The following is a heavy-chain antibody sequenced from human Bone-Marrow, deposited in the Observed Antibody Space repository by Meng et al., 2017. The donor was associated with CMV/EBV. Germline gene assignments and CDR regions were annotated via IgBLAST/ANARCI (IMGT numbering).Heavy chain of an antibody. Sequence: SETLSLTCTVSGGSISSYYWSWIRQPPGKGLEWIGSIYYSGSTYYNPSLKSRVTISVDTSKNQFSLKLSSVTAADTAVYYCASGYSSSWYGGGYFQHWGQGTLVTVSS. CDR3: ASGYSSSWYGGGYFQH. J-gene: IGHJ1*01. D-gene: IGHD6-13*01. V-gene: IGHV4-39*07. CDR2: IYYSGST. CDR1: GGSISSYY.